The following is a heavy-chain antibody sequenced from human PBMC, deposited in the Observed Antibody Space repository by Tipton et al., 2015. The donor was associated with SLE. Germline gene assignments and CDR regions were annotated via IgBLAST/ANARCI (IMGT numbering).Heavy chain of an antibody. CDR1: GFTLSGYS. Sequence: SLRLSCAASGFTLSGYSMNWVRQAPGKGLEWVSSISSSSSNRYYADSVKGRFTISRDNAKNSLYLQMNRLRAEDTAVYYCAKEYSSSWYSYYYYYGMDVWGQGTTVTVSS. CDR3: AKEYSSSWYSYYYYYGMDV. V-gene: IGHV3-21*01. CDR2: ISSSSSNR. J-gene: IGHJ6*02. D-gene: IGHD6-13*01.